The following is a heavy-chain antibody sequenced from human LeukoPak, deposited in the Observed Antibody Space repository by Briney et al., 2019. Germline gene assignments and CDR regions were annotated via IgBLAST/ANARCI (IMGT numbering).Heavy chain of an antibody. V-gene: IGHV3-30*18. CDR2: ISYDGSNK. D-gene: IGHD2-2*02. Sequence: GGSLRLSCAASGFTFSSYGMHWVRQAPGKGLEWVAVISYDGSNKYYADSVKGRFTISRDNSKNTLYLQMNSLRAEDTAVYYCAKDRADIVVVPAAIGPEYYYYGMDVWGQGTTVTVSS. CDR3: AKDRADIVVVPAAIGPEYYYYGMDV. CDR1: GFTFSSYG. J-gene: IGHJ6*02.